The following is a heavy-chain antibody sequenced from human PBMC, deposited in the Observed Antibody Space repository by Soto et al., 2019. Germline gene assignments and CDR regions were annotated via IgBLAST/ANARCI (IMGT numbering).Heavy chain of an antibody. D-gene: IGHD5-12*01. V-gene: IGHV3-30*18. CDR3: AKAQGAEGYDIFHY. J-gene: IGHJ4*02. Sequence: QVQLVESGGGVVQPGRSLRLSCAASGFTFSSYGMHWVRQAPGKGLEWVAVISYDGSNKYYADSVKGRFTISRDKSKNTLYLQMNSLRAKNTAVYYYAKAQGAEGYDIFHYWGQVTLVTVSS. CDR2: ISYDGSNK. CDR1: GFTFSSYG.